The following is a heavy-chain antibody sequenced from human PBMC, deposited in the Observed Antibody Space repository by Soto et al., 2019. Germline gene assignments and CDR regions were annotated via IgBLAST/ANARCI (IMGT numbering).Heavy chain of an antibody. CDR3: AKSRDSSGWEVFDY. CDR1: GFTFSSYA. CDR2: ISGSGGST. V-gene: IGHV3-23*01. Sequence: GGSLRLSCAASGFTFSSYAMSWVRQAPGKGLEWVSVISGSGGSTYYTDSVKGRFTISRDNSKNTLYLQMNSLTAEDMAVYYCAKSRDSSGWEVFDYWGQGTLVTVSS. J-gene: IGHJ4*02. D-gene: IGHD6-25*01.